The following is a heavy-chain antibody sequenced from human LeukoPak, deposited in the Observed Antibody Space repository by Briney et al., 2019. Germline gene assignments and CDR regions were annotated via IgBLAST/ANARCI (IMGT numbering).Heavy chain of an antibody. D-gene: IGHD2-15*01. CDR3: ARDRVAAAGLDP. V-gene: IGHV4-34*01. J-gene: IGHJ5*02. CDR2: INHSGST. CDR1: GGSFSGYY. Sequence: SETLSLTCAVYGGSFSGYYWSWIRQPPGKGLEWIGEINHSGSTNYNPSLKSRVTISVDTSKNQFSLKLSSVTAADTAVYYCARDRVAAAGLDPWGQGTLVTVSS.